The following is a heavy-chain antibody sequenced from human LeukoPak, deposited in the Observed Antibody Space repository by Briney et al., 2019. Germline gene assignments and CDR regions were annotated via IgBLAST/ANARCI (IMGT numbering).Heavy chain of an antibody. CDR1: VCTFSSYA. CDR3: ARDGHCSSTSCALLP. V-gene: IGHV1-69*13. J-gene: IGHJ5*02. D-gene: IGHD2-2*03. Sequence: SVKVSCKASVCTFSSYAISWVRQAPGQGLEWMGGIIPIFGTANYAQKFQGRVTITADESTSTAYMELSSLRSEDTAVYYCARDGHCSSTSCALLPWGQGTLVTVSS. CDR2: IIPIFGTA.